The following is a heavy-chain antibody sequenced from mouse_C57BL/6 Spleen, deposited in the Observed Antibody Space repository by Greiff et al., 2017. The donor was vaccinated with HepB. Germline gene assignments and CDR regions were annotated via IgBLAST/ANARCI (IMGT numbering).Heavy chain of an antibody. CDR1: GYTFTDYY. D-gene: IGHD2-3*01. CDR3: ARSAYDGYYGFDY. V-gene: IGHV1-26*01. J-gene: IGHJ2*01. Sequence: EVQLQQSGPELVKPGASVKISCKASGYTFTDYYMNWVKQSHGKSLEWIGDINPNNGGTSYNQKFKGKATLTVDKSSSTAYMEIRSLTSEDSAVYYCARSAYDGYYGFDYWGQGTTLTVSS. CDR2: INPNNGGT.